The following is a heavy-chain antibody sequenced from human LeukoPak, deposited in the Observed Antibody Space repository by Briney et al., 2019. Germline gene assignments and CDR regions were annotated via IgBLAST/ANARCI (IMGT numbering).Heavy chain of an antibody. Sequence: PGGSLRLSCAASGFTFSSYWMHWVRQAPGKGLVWVSRINSDGSSITYADSVKGRFTISRDNSKNTLYLQMNSLRAEDTAVYYCAKDVLADYYDSSGYYYVGYFDYWGQGTLVTVSS. CDR3: AKDVLADYYDSSGYYYVGYFDY. J-gene: IGHJ4*02. CDR1: GFTFSSYW. CDR2: INSDGSSI. D-gene: IGHD3-22*01. V-gene: IGHV3-74*01.